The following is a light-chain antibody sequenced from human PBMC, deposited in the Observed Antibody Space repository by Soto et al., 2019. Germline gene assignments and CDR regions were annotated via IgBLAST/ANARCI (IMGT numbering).Light chain of an antibody. CDR2: EVF. CDR3: CSYTTTSTFV. V-gene: IGLV2-14*03. J-gene: IGLJ2*01. CDR1: SSDIGAYDY. Sequence: QSALTQPASVSGSPGQSITISCTETSSDIGAYDYVSWYQQHPGKAPKLMIYEVFRRPSGISDRFSGSKSGNTASLTISGLQAEDEADYYCCSYTTTSTFVFGGGTKLTVL.